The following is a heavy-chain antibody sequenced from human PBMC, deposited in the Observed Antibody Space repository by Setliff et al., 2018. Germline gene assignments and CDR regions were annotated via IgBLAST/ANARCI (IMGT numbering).Heavy chain of an antibody. Sequence: GGSLRLSCAASGFAFSTYGIHWVRHTPGKGLEWVAYIRYGGSKKDYADSVRGRFTISRDNAKSSVYLQMSSLRAEDTAFYFCAKGAHFSNYARVFDPWGQGTLVTVSS. CDR1: GFAFSTYG. D-gene: IGHD4-4*01. V-gene: IGHV3-30*02. CDR2: IRYGGSKK. CDR3: AKGAHFSNYARVFDP. J-gene: IGHJ5*02.